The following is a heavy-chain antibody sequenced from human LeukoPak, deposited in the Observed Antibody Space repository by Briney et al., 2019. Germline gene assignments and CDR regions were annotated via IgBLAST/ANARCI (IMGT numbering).Heavy chain of an antibody. CDR3: ARAAEIVVVPAAVDY. Sequence: ASVKVSCKASGYTFTGYYMHWVRQAPGQGLEWMGWINPNSDGTNYAQKFQGRVTMTRDTSISTAYMELSRLRSDDTAVYYCARAAEIVVVPAAVDYWGQGTLVTVSS. CDR1: GYTFTGYY. D-gene: IGHD2-2*01. V-gene: IGHV1-2*02. J-gene: IGHJ4*02. CDR2: INPNSDGT.